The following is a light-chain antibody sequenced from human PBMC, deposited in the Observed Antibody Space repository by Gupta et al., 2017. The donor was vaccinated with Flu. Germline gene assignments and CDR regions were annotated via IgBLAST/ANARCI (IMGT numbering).Light chain of an antibody. J-gene: IGKJ4*01. CDR2: SAS. CDR1: QNLGSNF. Sequence: GTLSLSPGEKATLSCRASQNLGSNFLAWYQQQPGQAPRLLIDSASTRATGIPDRFSGSGSGTDFTLNIDSLEPQDFAVYYCHQYYSSPPTFGGGTRVEIK. CDR3: HQYYSSPPT. V-gene: IGKV3-20*01.